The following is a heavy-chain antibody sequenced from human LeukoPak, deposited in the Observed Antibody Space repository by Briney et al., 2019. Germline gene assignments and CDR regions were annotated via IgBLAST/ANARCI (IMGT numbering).Heavy chain of an antibody. CDR3: ARFNTHLFGVVIIGRGYGMDV. CDR1: GFTFSSYE. V-gene: IGHV3-48*03. Sequence: PGGSLRLSCAASGFTFSSYEMNWVRQAPGKGLEWGSYISSSGSTIYYADSVKGRFTISRDNAKNSLYLQMNSLRAEDTAVYYCARFNTHLFGVVIIGRGYGMDVWGQGTTVTVSS. CDR2: ISSSGSTI. J-gene: IGHJ6*02. D-gene: IGHD3-3*01.